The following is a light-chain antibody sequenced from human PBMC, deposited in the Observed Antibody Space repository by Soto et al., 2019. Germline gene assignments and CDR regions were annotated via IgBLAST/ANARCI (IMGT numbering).Light chain of an antibody. Sequence: TKSEVTLSLSPAEGATLSARAVQSVSSSYLAWYQQKPGQAPRLLMFGASSRATGIPDRFSGSGSGTDFTLTISRVVHADVAVYYCQQYGRSLPITFGQGTRLEIK. J-gene: IGKJ5*01. V-gene: IGKV3-20*01. CDR1: QSVSSSY. CDR2: GAS. CDR3: QQYGRSLPIT.